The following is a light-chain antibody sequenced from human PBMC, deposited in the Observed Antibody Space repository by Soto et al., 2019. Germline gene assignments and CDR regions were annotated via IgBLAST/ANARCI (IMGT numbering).Light chain of an antibody. CDR3: QQRSNWPLT. Sequence: EIVLTQSPATLSLSPGERATLSCRASQSVTSSLAWYQQKLGQAPRLLIYDASNRATGIPARFSGSGSGTDFTLTINSLEPEDFAVYYCQQRSNWPLTFGGGTKVEIK. CDR1: QSVTSS. J-gene: IGKJ4*01. CDR2: DAS. V-gene: IGKV3-11*01.